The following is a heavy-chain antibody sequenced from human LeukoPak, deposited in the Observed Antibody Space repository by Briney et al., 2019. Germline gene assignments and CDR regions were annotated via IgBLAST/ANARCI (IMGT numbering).Heavy chain of an antibody. CDR3: AKGHFGAGHY. J-gene: IGHJ4*02. V-gene: IGHV3-43*02. D-gene: IGHD3-3*01. CDR2: ITGDGGTT. CDR1: GFTFGDYT. Sequence: PGRSLRLSCAASGFTFGDYTMHWFRQPPGRGLQWVSLITGDGGTTSYAGSVKGRFTISRDNSKNSLSLHMNSLRNEDTALYYCAKGHFGAGHYWGQGTLVTVSS.